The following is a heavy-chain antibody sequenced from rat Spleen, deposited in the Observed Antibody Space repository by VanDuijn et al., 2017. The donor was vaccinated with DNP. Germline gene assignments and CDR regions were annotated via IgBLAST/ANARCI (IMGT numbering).Heavy chain of an antibody. V-gene: IGHV5-17*01. CDR2: IVYDGSGA. CDR1: GFTFSDYA. J-gene: IGHJ4*01. Sequence: EVQLVESGGGLVQPGRSLKLSCSASGFTFSDYAMAWVRQAPKNGLEWVATIVYDGSGAYYGDSVTGRFTISRDNAKRTLYLQMDSLTSEDTATYYCATHGSISTISTGAMDVWGQGTSVTVSS. CDR3: ATHGSISTISTGAMDV. D-gene: IGHD1-2*01.